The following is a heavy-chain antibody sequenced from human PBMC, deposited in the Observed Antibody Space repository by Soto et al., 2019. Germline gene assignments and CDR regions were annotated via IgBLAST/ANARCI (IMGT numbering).Heavy chain of an antibody. J-gene: IGHJ4*02. CDR2: ISGSGSTT. Sequence: GGSLRLSCTASGFTFSDYYMSWIRQAPGKGLEWLAYISGSGSTTYYTDSVKGRLAISRDNARTSLYLQINGLRVEDSAVYYCARSSLTYFEFWGQGTLVTVSS. CDR1: GFTFSDYY. V-gene: IGHV3-11*01. CDR3: ARSSLTYFEF.